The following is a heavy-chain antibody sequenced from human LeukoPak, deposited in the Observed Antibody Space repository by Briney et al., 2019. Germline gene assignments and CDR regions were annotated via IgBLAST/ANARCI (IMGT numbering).Heavy chain of an antibody. CDR1: GGSISSYY. CDR2: IYYSGST. D-gene: IGHD3-10*01. V-gene: IGHV4-59*08. CDR3: GSGSYYVDY. J-gene: IGHJ4*02. Sequence: SETLSVTCTVSGGSISSYYWSWIRQPPGKGLEWIGYIYYSGSTKYNPSLKSRVTISVDTSKNQCSLKLSSVTAADTAVYYCGSGSYYVDYWGQGTLVTVST.